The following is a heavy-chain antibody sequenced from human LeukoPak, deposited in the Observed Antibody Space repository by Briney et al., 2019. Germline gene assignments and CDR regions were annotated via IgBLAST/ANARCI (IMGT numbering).Heavy chain of an antibody. D-gene: IGHD7-27*01. V-gene: IGHV1-2*02. CDR3: ARDRDWGQDY. CDR2: INPNSGGT. J-gene: IGHJ4*02. CDR1: GYTFTDYY. Sequence: ASVKVSCKASGYTFTDYYILWVRQAPGQGLEWMGWINPNSGGTNYAQKFQGRVTMTRDTSISTAYMELSRLISDDTAVYYCARDRDWGQDYWGQGTLVTLSS.